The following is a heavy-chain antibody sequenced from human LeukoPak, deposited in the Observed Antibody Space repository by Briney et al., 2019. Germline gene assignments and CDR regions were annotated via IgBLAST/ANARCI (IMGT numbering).Heavy chain of an antibody. CDR3: ARSTDILTGYWCDF. CDR2: INPNIGGA. Sequence: ASVKVSCKASGYTFTGYYMHWVRQAPGQGLEWMGWINPNIGGANYAQKFQGRVTMTRDTSISTAYMELSRLRTDDTAVYYIARSTDILTGYWCDFWVRGTLVIVSS. D-gene: IGHD3-9*01. CDR1: GYTFTGYY. J-gene: IGHJ4*02. V-gene: IGHV1-2*02.